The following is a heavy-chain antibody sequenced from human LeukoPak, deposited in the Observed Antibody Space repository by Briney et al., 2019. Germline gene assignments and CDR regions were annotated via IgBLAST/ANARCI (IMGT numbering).Heavy chain of an antibody. CDR3: ASFRNNYYDSSGYSDY. CDR2: IYSSGST. V-gene: IGHV4-59*12. J-gene: IGHJ4*02. Sequence: SETLSLTCAVYGGSFSGYYWSWIRQPPGKGLEWIGYIYSSGSTSYTPSLKSRVTVSVDTSKNQFSLRLTSVTAADTAVYYCASFRNNYYDSSGYSDYWGQGTLVTVSS. D-gene: IGHD3-22*01. CDR1: GGSFSGYY.